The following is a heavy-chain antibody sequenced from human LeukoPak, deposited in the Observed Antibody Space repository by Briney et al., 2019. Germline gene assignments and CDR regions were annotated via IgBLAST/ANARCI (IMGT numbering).Heavy chain of an antibody. CDR2: INWNGGST. D-gene: IGHD2-15*01. J-gene: IGHJ4*02. CDR3: ARDCSGGSCQVRDY. Sequence: PGGSLRLSCAASGFTFDDYGMSWVRQAPGKGLEWVSGINWNGGSTGYADSVKGRFTISRDNAKNSLYLQMNSLGAEDTALYYCARDCSGGSCQVRDYWGQGTLVTVSS. CDR1: GFTFDDYG. V-gene: IGHV3-20*04.